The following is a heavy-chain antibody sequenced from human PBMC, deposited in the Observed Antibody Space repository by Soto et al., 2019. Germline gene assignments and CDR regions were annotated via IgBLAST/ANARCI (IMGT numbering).Heavy chain of an antibody. CDR2: ISSSGSTI. CDR3: AREDAVATIPGAAFDI. J-gene: IGHJ3*02. CDR1: GFTFSDYY. Sequence: GGSLRLSCAASGFTFSDYYMSWIRQAPGKGLEWVSYISSSGSTIYYADSVKGRFTISRDNAKNSLYLQMNSLRAEDTAVYYCAREDAVATIPGAAFDIWGQGTMVTVSS. V-gene: IGHV3-11*01. D-gene: IGHD5-12*01.